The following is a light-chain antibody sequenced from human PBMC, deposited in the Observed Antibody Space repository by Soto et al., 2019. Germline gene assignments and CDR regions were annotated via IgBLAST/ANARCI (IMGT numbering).Light chain of an antibody. J-gene: IGKJ1*01. CDR1: QSINNW. CDR2: KAS. V-gene: IGKV1-5*03. Sequence: DIQMTQSPSTLSASVGDRVTITCRASQSINNWLAWYQQKPGKAPKLFIFKASTLEIGVPSRFSGSGSRTEFTLSISSLQPDDFAAYFCQQYESFPRTFGQGTKVEIK. CDR3: QQYESFPRT.